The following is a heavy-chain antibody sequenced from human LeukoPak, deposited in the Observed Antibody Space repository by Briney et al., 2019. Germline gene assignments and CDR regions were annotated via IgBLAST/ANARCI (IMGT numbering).Heavy chain of an antibody. J-gene: IGHJ4*02. Sequence: QPGRSLRLSCAASGFTFDGYAMHWVRQAPGKGLEWVSGISWNSGSIGYADSVKGRFTISRDNAKNSLYLQMNSLRAEDTALYYCAKGYRRYCTNGVCYDRPSPFDCWGQGTLVTVSS. D-gene: IGHD2-8*01. CDR1: GFTFDGYA. CDR3: AKGYRRYCTNGVCYDRPSPFDC. V-gene: IGHV3-9*01. CDR2: ISWNSGSI.